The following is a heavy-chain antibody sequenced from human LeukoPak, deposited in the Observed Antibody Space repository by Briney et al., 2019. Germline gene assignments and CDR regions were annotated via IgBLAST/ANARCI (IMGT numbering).Heavy chain of an antibody. CDR1: GGSISSRGYY. Sequence: SETLSLTCTVSGGSISSRGYYWRWIRQHPGTSLEWIGYISYSGSTYYNPSLKSRVTISGDKSKNQFSLRLTSVSAADAAVYYCARDQNSGFGHWGQGTLVTVSS. V-gene: IGHV4-31*03. J-gene: IGHJ4*02. D-gene: IGHD4-23*01. CDR3: ARDQNSGFGH. CDR2: ISYSGST.